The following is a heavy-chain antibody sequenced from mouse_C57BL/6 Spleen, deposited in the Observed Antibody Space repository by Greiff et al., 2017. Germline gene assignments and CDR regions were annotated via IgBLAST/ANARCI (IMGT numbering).Heavy chain of an antibody. V-gene: IGHV1-64*01. J-gene: IGHJ4*01. D-gene: IGHD2-2*01. CDR3: ARGGSTMVTTNYAMDY. CDR1: GYTFTSYW. Sequence: QVHVKQPGAELVKPAASVKLSCKASGYTFTSYWMHWVKQRPGQGLEWIGMIHPNSGSTNYNEKFKSKATLTVDKSSSTAYMQLSSLTSEDSAVYYCARGGSTMVTTNYAMDYWGQGTSVTVSS. CDR2: IHPNSGST.